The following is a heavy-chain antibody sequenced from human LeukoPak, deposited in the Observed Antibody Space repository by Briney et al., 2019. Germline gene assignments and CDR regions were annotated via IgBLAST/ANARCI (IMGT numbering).Heavy chain of an antibody. Sequence: SETLSLTRTVSGGSISSYYWSWIRQPPGKGLEWIGYIYYGGSTNYNPSLKSRVTISVDTSKNQFTLKLSSVTAADTAVYYCARDGKYSGYDFLDYWGQGTLVTVSS. V-gene: IGHV4-59*01. CDR2: IYYGGST. D-gene: IGHD5-12*01. CDR3: ARDGKYSGYDFLDY. CDR1: GGSISSYY. J-gene: IGHJ4*02.